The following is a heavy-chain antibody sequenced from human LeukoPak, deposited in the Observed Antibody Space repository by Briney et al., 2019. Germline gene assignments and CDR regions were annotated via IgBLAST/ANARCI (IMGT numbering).Heavy chain of an antibody. Sequence: ASETLSLTCAVYGGSFSGYYWSWIRQPPGKGLEWIGEINHSGSTNYNPSYKSRVTISVDTSKNQFSLKLSSVTAADTAVYYCARGSCSGGSCYPAWFDPWGQGALVTVSS. J-gene: IGHJ5*02. V-gene: IGHV4-34*01. CDR1: GGSFSGYY. CDR2: INHSGST. D-gene: IGHD2-15*01. CDR3: ARGSCSGGSCYPAWFDP.